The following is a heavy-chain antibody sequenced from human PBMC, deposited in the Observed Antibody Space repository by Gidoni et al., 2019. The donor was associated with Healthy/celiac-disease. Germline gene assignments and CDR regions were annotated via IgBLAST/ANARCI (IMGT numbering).Heavy chain of an antibody. V-gene: IGHV3-21*01. J-gene: IGHJ6*02. D-gene: IGHD6-13*01. CDR2: ISSSSSYI. CDR3: ARDSSSWYSYGMDV. Sequence: EVQLVESGGGLVKPGGSLRLSCAASGCTFSSYSMNWVRQAPGKGLAWVSSISSSSSYIYYEDSEKGRLTISRDNAKNSLYLQMNSLRAEDTAVYDCARDSSSWYSYGMDVWGQGTTVTVS. CDR1: GCTFSSYS.